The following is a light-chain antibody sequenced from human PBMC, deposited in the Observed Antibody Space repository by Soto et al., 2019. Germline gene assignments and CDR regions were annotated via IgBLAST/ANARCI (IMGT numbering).Light chain of an antibody. CDR2: SNN. V-gene: IGLV1-44*01. CDR1: SSNIGSNT. CDR3: AAWDDSLNGVV. J-gene: IGLJ2*01. Sequence: QSVLTQSPSASGTPGQRVTISCSGGSSNIGSNTVNWYHQLPGTAPKLLIYSNNQRPSGVPDRFSGSKSGTSASLAISGLQSEDEADYYCAAWDDSLNGVVFGGGTKLTVL.